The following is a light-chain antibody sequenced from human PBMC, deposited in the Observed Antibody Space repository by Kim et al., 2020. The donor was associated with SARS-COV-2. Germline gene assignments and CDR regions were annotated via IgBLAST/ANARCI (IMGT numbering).Light chain of an antibody. J-gene: IGKJ4*01. V-gene: IGKV1-5*03. Sequence: ASVGDRVTLPCRASQSISSGLAWYQQKPGKAPKLLIYKASSLESGVPSRFSGSGSGTEFTLTISSLQPDDFATYYCQQYNSYSPLTFGGGTKVDIK. CDR2: KAS. CDR1: QSISSG. CDR3: QQYNSYSPLT.